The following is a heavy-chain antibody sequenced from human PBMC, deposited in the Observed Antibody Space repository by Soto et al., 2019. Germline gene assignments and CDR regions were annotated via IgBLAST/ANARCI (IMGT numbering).Heavy chain of an antibody. CDR2: ISSTTNYI. CDR1: GFTFTRYS. Sequence: PGGSLRLSCAASGFTFTRYSMNGVRQAPGKGLEWVSSISSTTNYIYYGDSMKGRFTISRDNAKNSLYLEMNSLRAEDTAVYYCARESEDLTSNFDYWGQGTLVTLSS. V-gene: IGHV3-21*06. CDR3: ARESEDLTSNFDY. J-gene: IGHJ4*02.